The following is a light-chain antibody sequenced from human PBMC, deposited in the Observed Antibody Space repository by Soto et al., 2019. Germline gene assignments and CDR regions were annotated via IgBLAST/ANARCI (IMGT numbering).Light chain of an antibody. CDR2: VNS. CDR1: GANIGAAHG. Sequence: QSVLTQPPSVSGAPGQTVTISCTGNGANIGAAHGVHWYQQLPGTAPKLLMFVNSNRPSGVADRFSDSKSGTSATLSITGLQAEDEEDYYCQSYDSSLSGVVFGGGTKLTVL. J-gene: IGLJ2*01. CDR3: QSYDSSLSGVV. V-gene: IGLV1-40*01.